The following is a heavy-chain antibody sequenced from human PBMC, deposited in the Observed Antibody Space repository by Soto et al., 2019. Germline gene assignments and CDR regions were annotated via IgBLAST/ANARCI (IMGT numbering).Heavy chain of an antibody. CDR1: GFPFSSCD. V-gene: IGHV3-23*01. Sequence: GGSLSLYSLASGFPFSSCDKSWVLQAPGKGLEWVSGITGSGGSTYSADPVKGRFTISRDNSKNTLYLEMNSLRAEDTAVYHCARARDYYGAGYDYGGQGTLFTVSS. D-gene: IGHD3-10*01. CDR3: ARARDYYGAGYDY. J-gene: IGHJ4*02. CDR2: ITGSGGST.